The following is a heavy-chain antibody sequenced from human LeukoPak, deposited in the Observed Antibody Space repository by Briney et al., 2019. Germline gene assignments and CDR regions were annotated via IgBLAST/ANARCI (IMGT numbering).Heavy chain of an antibody. V-gene: IGHV4-31*03. Sequence: SETLSLTCTVSGGSISSGGYYWSWIRHHPGKGMQWIGYIYYSGSTYYNPSLKSRVATSVDTSKNQFSLKLSSVTAAGTAVYYCAGESHYYDSSGYSYYFDYWGQGTLVTVSS. D-gene: IGHD3-22*01. J-gene: IGHJ4*02. CDR2: IYYSGST. CDR3: AGESHYYDSSGYSYYFDY. CDR1: GGSISSGGYY.